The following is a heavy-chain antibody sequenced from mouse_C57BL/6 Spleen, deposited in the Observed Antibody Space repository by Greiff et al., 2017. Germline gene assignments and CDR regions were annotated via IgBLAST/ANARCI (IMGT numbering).Heavy chain of an antibody. Sequence: EVQGVESGPELVKPGASVKISCKASGYSFTGYYMNWVKQSPEKSLEWIGEINPSTGGTTYNQKFKAKATLTVDKSSSTAYMQLKSLTSEDSAVYYCARDYYGSGGYWGQGTTLTVSS. CDR3: ARDYYGSGGY. CDR2: INPSTGGT. J-gene: IGHJ2*01. V-gene: IGHV1-42*01. D-gene: IGHD1-1*01. CDR1: GYSFTGYY.